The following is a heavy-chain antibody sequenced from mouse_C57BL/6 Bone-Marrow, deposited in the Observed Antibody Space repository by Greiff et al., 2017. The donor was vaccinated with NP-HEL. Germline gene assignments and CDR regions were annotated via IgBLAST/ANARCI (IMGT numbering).Heavy chain of an antibody. D-gene: IGHD1-1*01. V-gene: IGHV6-3*01. CDR1: GFTFSNYW. CDR3: TGAPITTVVSYAMDY. CDR2: IRLKSDNYAT. Sequence: EVNVVESGGGLVQPRGSMKLSCVASGFTFSNYWMNWVRQSPEKGLEWVAQIRLKSDNYATHYAESVKGRFTISRDDSKSSVYLQMNNLRAEDTGIYYCTGAPITTVVSYAMDYWGQGTSVTVSS. J-gene: IGHJ4*01.